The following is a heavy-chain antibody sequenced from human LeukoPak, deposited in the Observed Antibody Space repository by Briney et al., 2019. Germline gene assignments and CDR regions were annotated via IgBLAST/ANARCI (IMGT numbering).Heavy chain of an antibody. J-gene: IGHJ4*02. CDR3: AGYGSGSYHKAFDY. Sequence: SETLSLTCSVSGGAISSDYWAWIRQPPGKGLEWIAYVHSSGYTRYNPSLKSRVTISIDTSKNQFSLKLNSVTAADTAVYYCAGYGSGSYHKAFDYWGQGTLVTVSS. CDR1: GGAISSDY. V-gene: IGHV4-59*01. CDR2: VHSSGYT. D-gene: IGHD3-10*01.